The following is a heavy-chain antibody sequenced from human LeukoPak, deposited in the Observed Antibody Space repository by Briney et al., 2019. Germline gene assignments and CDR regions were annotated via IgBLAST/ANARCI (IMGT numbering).Heavy chain of an antibody. CDR3: ARSKNNWNHKTFYYFDY. CDR2: ISAYNGNT. J-gene: IGHJ4*02. V-gene: IGHV1-18*01. Sequence: ASVKVSCKASGYTFTSYGISWVRQAPGQGLEWMGWISAYNGNTNYAQKLQGRVTMTTDTSTSTAYMELRSLRSDDTAVYYCARSKNNWNHKTFYYFDYRGQGTLVTVSS. D-gene: IGHD1-1*01. CDR1: GYTFTSYG.